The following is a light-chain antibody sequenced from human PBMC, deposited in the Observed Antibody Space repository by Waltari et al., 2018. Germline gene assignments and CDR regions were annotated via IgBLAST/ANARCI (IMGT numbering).Light chain of an antibody. V-gene: IGKV4-1*01. CDR1: HSLFYHSTNKNY. CDR3: QQYYATPVT. Sequence: DIVMTQSPDSLAVSLGERATINCRSNHSLFYHSTNKNYLGWLQQKPGQPPNGIISWASTRESGVPDRFSGSGSGTDFSLTITSLQAEDVAVYYCQQYYATPVTFGQGTKLEIK. CDR2: WAS. J-gene: IGKJ2*01.